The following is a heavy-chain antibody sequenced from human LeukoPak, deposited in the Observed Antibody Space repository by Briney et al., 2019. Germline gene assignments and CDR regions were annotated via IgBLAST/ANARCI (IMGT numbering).Heavy chain of an antibody. J-gene: IGHJ4*02. Sequence: GGPLRLSCAASGFTFSNAWMSWVRQAPGKGLEWVGRIKSKTDGGTTDYAAPVKGRFTISRDDSKNTLYLQMNSLKTEDTAVYYCTTEPGIVGATWAFDYWGQGTLVTVSS. CDR1: GFTFSNAW. CDR2: IKSKTDGGTT. CDR3: TTEPGIVGATWAFDY. D-gene: IGHD1-26*01. V-gene: IGHV3-15*01.